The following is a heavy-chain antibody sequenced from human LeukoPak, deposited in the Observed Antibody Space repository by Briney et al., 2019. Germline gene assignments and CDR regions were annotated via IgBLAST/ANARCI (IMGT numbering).Heavy chain of an antibody. J-gene: IGHJ4*02. CDR2: IIPIFGTA. D-gene: IGHD6-6*01. V-gene: IGHV1-69*13. CDR1: GGTFSSYA. Sequence: GASVKVSCKASGGTFSSYAISWVRQAPGQGLEWMGGIIPIFGTANYAQKFQGRVTITADESTSTAYMELSSLRSEDTAVYYCASTVRALAARFDYWGQGTLVTVSS. CDR3: ASTVRALAARFDY.